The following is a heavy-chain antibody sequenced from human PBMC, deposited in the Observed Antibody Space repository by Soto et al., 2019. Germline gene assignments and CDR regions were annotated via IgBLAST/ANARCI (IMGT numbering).Heavy chain of an antibody. CDR3: AHSRCEYSSSSCWFDP. J-gene: IGHJ5*02. CDR2: IYWNDDK. CDR1: GFSLSTSGVG. D-gene: IGHD6-6*01. V-gene: IGHV2-5*01. Sequence: SGPTLVNPTQTLTLTCTFSGFSLSTSGVGVGWIRQPPGKALEWLALIYWNDDKRYSPSLKSRPTITKDTSKNQVVLTMTNMDPVDTATYYCAHSRCEYSSSSCWFDPWGQGTLVTVSS.